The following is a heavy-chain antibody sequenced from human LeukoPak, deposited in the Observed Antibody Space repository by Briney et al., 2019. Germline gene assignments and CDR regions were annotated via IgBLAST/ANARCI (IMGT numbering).Heavy chain of an antibody. D-gene: IGHD1-26*01. CDR3: ARVSYSGDYSRLGWFDP. CDR2: SSGSGTTT. V-gene: IGHV3-23*01. CDR1: GLTFSAHA. Sequence: GGSLRLSCAASGLTFSAHAMTWVRQAPGKGLEWVAVSSGSGTTTYYADSVKGRFTVSRDNSMNTLYVQTNSLRAEDTAVYYCARVSYSGDYSRLGWFDPWGQGTLVTVSS. J-gene: IGHJ5*02.